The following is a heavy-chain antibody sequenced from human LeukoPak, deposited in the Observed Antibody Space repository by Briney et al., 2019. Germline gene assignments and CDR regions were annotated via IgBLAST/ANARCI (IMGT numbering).Heavy chain of an antibody. V-gene: IGHV3-53*01. Sequence: GGSLRLSCTVSGFTVSSNSWSWVRQAPGKGLEWVSFIYSGGNTHSSDSVKGRFTISRDNSKNTLYLQMNRLRPEDAAVYYCAKAPVTTCRGAFCYPFDYWGLGTLVTVSS. D-gene: IGHD2-15*01. CDR2: IYSGGNT. CDR3: AKAPVTTCRGAFCYPFDY. J-gene: IGHJ4*02. CDR1: GFTVSSNS.